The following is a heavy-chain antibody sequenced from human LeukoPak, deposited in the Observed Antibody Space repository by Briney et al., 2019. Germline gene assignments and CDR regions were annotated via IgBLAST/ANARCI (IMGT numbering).Heavy chain of an antibody. Sequence: SETLSLTCPVSGGSIINYYWSWIRQPPGKGLEWLGYIYFSGNTRYNPSLQSRVIMSVDTSKNQVSLNLSSVAAADTAVYYCVRGGASTWYFDLWGRGTLVTVSS. CDR1: GGSIINYY. J-gene: IGHJ2*01. V-gene: IGHV4-59*08. CDR3: VRGGASTWYFDL. CDR2: IYFSGNT. D-gene: IGHD1-26*01.